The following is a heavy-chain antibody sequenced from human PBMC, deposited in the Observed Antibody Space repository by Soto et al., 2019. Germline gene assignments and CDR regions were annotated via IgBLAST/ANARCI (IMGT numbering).Heavy chain of an antibody. J-gene: IGHJ4*02. CDR1: GGSFSGYY. CDR3: ARGRYGYCSGGSCYQGHDY. Sequence: PSETLSLTCAAYGGSFSGYYWSWIRQPPGKGLEWIGEINHSGSTNYNPSLKSRVTISVDTSKNQFSLKLSSVTAADTAVYYCARGRYGYCSGGSCYQGHDYWGQGTLVTVSS. D-gene: IGHD2-15*01. CDR2: INHSGST. V-gene: IGHV4-34*01.